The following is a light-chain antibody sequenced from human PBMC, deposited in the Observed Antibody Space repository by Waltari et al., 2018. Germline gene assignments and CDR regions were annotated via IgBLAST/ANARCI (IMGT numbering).Light chain of an antibody. V-gene: IGLV3-9*01. CDR2: RDS. CDR3: QVWDSSTV. Sequence: SYELTQPLSVSVALGQTARITRGGNNIGSKNVHWYQQKPGQAPVLGIYRDSNRPSGIPERFSGSNSGNTATLTISRAQAGDEADYYCQVWDSSTVFGGGTKLTVL. CDR1: NIGSKN. J-gene: IGLJ2*01.